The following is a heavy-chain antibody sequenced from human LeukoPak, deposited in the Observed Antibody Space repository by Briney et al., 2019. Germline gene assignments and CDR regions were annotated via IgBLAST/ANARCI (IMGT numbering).Heavy chain of an antibody. J-gene: IGHJ5*02. Sequence: ASVTVSCKASGGTFSSYAISWVRQAPGQGLEWMGRIIPILGIANYAQKFQGRVTITADKSTSTAYMELSSLRSEDTAVYYCASTTIFGVVIIPNNWFDPWGQGTLVAVSS. D-gene: IGHD3-3*01. CDR1: GGTFSSYA. CDR2: IIPILGIA. CDR3: ASTTIFGVVIIPNNWFDP. V-gene: IGHV1-69*04.